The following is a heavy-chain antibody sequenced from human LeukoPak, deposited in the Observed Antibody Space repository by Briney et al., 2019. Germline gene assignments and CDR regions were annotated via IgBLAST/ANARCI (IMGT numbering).Heavy chain of an antibody. Sequence: PGGSLRFSCAASGFTFRSYAMNWVRQAPGKGLEWVSAISGSGGSTYYADSVKGRFTISRDNSKNTLYLQMNSLRAEDTAVYYCASSYSRAWNRPFDYWGQGTLVTVSS. CDR3: ASSYSRAWNRPFDY. CDR1: GFTFRSYA. D-gene: IGHD6-19*01. CDR2: ISGSGGST. V-gene: IGHV3-23*01. J-gene: IGHJ4*02.